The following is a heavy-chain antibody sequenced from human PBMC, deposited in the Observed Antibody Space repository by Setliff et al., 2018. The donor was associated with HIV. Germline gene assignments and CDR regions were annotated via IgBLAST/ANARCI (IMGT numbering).Heavy chain of an antibody. CDR1: SVSFSSYS. J-gene: IGHJ4*02. CDR2: LSYSGST. CDR3: ARVHYSWDSFDY. D-gene: IGHD2-15*01. V-gene: IGHV4-59*01. Sequence: SETLSLTCTVSSVSFSSYSWAWIRQPPGKGLEWIGYLSYSGSTSYNPSLKSRVAISLDTSTSKNEFSLKLTSVTAADTAVYFCARVHYSWDSFDYWGQGTLVTVSS.